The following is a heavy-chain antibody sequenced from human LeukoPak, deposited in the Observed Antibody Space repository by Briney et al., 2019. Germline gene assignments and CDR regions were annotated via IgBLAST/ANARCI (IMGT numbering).Heavy chain of an antibody. J-gene: IGHJ4*02. CDR3: AKDKTGPIDY. CDR2: ISYDGSNK. Sequence: PGGSLRLSCAASGFTFSSYGMHWVRQAPGKGLEWVAVISYDGSNKYYADSVKGRFTISRDNSKNTLYLQVNSLRAEDTAVYYCAKDKTGPIDYWGQGTLVTVSS. D-gene: IGHD1-1*01. CDR1: GFTFSSYG. V-gene: IGHV3-30*18.